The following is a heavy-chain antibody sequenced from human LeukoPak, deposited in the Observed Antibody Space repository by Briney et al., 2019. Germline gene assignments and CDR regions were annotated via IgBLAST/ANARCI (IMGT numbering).Heavy chain of an antibody. V-gene: IGHV3-23*01. CDR2: VIASGGRT. J-gene: IGHJ3*02. Sequence: GGSLRLSCAASGFTFSNYAMNWARQAPGKGLEWVSAVIASGGRTNYADSVKGRFSMSRDNSKNTVHLEMDSLRAEDTAVYYCAKDQVAGRTSDAFDIWGQGTMVTVSS. D-gene: IGHD6-19*01. CDR3: AKDQVAGRTSDAFDI. CDR1: GFTFSNYA.